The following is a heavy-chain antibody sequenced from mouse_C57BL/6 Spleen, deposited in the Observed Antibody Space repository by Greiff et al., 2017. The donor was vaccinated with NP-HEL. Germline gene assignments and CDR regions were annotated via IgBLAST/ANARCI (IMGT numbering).Heavy chain of an antibody. V-gene: IGHV5-4*01. D-gene: IGHD1-1*01. CDR1: GFTFSSYA. J-gene: IGHJ1*03. CDR2: ISDGGSYT. CDR3: ARDWVTTVVGDYWYFDV. Sequence: EVQLVESGGGLVKPGGSLKLSCAASGFTFSSYAMSWVRQTPEKRLEWVATISDGGSYTYYPDNVKGRFTISRDNAKNNLYLQMSHLKSEDTAMYYCARDWVTTVVGDYWYFDVWGTGTTVTVSS.